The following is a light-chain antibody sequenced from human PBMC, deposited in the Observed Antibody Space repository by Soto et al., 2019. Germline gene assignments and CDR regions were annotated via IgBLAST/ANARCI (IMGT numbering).Light chain of an antibody. CDR3: QHSYYTPWT. V-gene: IGKV1-39*01. Sequence: DIQMTQSPSSLSASLGDRVTITCRASQPISTFFNWYQQKTGGAPTLLIYGASTLHSGVPSRFSGSGSGTDFTLTISSLRPEDFATYYCQHSYYTPWTFGQGTKVEIE. CDR1: QPISTF. CDR2: GAS. J-gene: IGKJ1*01.